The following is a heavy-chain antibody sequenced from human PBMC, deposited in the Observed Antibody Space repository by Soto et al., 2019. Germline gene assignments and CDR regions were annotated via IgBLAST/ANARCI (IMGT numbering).Heavy chain of an antibody. CDR2: IYPGDSDT. V-gene: IGHV5-51*01. J-gene: IGHJ4*02. CDR1: GYSFASHW. Sequence: GESLKISCKGSGYSFASHWVAWVRQMPEKGVEWIGTIYPGDSDTKYSSAFRGHVTISADTSVSTAYRQWRSLEATASAIYYCARYSGSYWHYLDFWGQGTLVTVSS. D-gene: IGHD1-26*01. CDR3: ARYSGSYWHYLDF.